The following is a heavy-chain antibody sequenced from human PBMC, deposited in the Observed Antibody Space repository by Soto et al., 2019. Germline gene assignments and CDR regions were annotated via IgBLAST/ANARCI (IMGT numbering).Heavy chain of an antibody. J-gene: IGHJ4*02. CDR1: GSPFIATW. CDR2: INSDGSST. D-gene: IGHD2-15*01. V-gene: IGHV3-74*01. Sequence: EVQLVESGGGLVQPGGPLGLPCAPSGSPFIATWLPGVRQAPGRGRVWVSRINSDGSSTSYADSVKGRFTISRDNAKNTLYLQMNSLRAEDTAVYYCVRTSLVVAAATREDYWGQGTLVTVSS. CDR3: VRTSLVVAAATREDY.